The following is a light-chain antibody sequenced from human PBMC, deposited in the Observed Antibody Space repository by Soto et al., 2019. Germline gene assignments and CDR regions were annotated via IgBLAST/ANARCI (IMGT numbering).Light chain of an antibody. Sequence: DIVMTQSPDSLAVSLGERATINCKSSQSVLYTSNNKNYLAGYQQKPGHPPKLLFYWASARESGVPDRFSGSGYGTDFTLTISSLKAEDVAIYHCQQYYVIPVTFGGGTKGEIK. CDR2: WAS. CDR1: QSVLYTSNNKNY. V-gene: IGKV4-1*01. CDR3: QQYYVIPVT. J-gene: IGKJ4*01.